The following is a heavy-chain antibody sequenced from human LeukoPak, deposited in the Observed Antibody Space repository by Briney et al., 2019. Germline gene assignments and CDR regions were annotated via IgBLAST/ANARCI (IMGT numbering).Heavy chain of an antibody. CDR2: MYYSGIT. J-gene: IGHJ3*02. CDR1: GGSINYYY. D-gene: IGHD7-27*01. V-gene: IGHV4-59*01. Sequence: SETLSLTCTVSGGSINYYYWSWIRQPPGKGLEWIGYMYYSGITKYNPSLKSRVSISVDTSKNQFSLKLNSVTAADTAFYYCARIPLTGANAFDIWGQGTLVTVSS. CDR3: ARIPLTGANAFDI.